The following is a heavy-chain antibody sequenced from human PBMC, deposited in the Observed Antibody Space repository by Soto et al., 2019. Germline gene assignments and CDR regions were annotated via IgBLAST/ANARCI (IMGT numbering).Heavy chain of an antibody. CDR3: ARGQGKRITIFDYYYYMDV. CDR2: INHSGST. D-gene: IGHD3-3*01. J-gene: IGHJ6*03. V-gene: IGHV4-34*01. CDR1: GGSFSGYY. Sequence: SETLSLTCAVYGGSFSGYYWSWIRQPPGKGLEWIGEINHSGSTNYNPSLKSRVTISVDTSKNQFSLKLSSVTAADTAVYYCARGQGKRITIFDYYYYMDVWGKGTTVTVSS.